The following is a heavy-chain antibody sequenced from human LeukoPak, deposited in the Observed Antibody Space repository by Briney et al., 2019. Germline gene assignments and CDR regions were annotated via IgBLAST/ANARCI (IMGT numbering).Heavy chain of an antibody. CDR1: GYTFTGYY. J-gene: IGHJ6*02. Sequence: ASVKVSCKASGYTFTGYYMHWVRQAPGQGLEWMGWINPNSGGTNYAQKFQGRVTMTRDTSISTAYMELSRLRSDDTAVYYCARMQFTMVRGVITLYGMDVWGQGTTVTVSS. CDR2: INPNSGGT. V-gene: IGHV1-2*02. D-gene: IGHD3-10*01. CDR3: ARMQFTMVRGVITLYGMDV.